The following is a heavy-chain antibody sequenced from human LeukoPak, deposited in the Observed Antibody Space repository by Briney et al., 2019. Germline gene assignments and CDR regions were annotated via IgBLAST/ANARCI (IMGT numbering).Heavy chain of an antibody. CDR3: ARRPRNCSGGSCYLFDP. J-gene: IGHJ5*02. V-gene: IGHV5-51*01. CDR2: IYPADSDT. D-gene: IGHD2-15*01. Sequence: GASLKISCKASGSIFTNYWIGWVRQMAGKGLEWMGIIYPADSDTRYSPSFQGQVTISADKSSSTAYLQWNSLKASDTAIYYCARRPRNCSGGSCYLFDPWGQGTLVTVSS. CDR1: GSIFTNYW.